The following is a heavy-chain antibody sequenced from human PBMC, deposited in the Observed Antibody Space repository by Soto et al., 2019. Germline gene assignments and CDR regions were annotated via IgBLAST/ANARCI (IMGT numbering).Heavy chain of an antibody. CDR3: AKDQGYCSSTSCYAFDY. D-gene: IGHD2-2*01. V-gene: IGHV3-30*18. CDR2: ISYDGSNK. Sequence: GGSLRLSCAASGFTFSSYGMHWVRQAPGKGLEWVAVISYDGSNKYYADSVKSRFTISRDNSKNTLYLQMNSLRAEDTAVYYCAKDQGYCSSTSCYAFDYWGQGTLVTVSS. CDR1: GFTFSSYG. J-gene: IGHJ4*02.